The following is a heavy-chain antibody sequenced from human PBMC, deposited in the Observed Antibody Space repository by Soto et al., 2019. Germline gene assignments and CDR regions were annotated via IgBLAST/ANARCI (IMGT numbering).Heavy chain of an antibody. CDR2: IYYSGST. CDR1: GGSISSGGYY. CDR3: ARSLWRDYEVWFDP. J-gene: IGHJ5*02. V-gene: IGHV4-31*03. Sequence: QVQLQESGPGLVKPSQTLSLTCTVSGGSISSGGYYWSWIRQHPGKGLEWIGYIYYSGSTYYNPFLKSRVTISVDTSKNQFSLKLSSVTAADTAVYYCARSLWRDYEVWFDPWGQGTLVTVSS. D-gene: IGHD3-16*01.